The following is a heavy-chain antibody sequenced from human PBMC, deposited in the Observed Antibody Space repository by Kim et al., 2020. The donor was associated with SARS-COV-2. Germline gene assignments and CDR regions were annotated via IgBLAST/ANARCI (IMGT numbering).Heavy chain of an antibody. D-gene: IGHD4-17*01. J-gene: IGHJ3*02. V-gene: IGHV3-30*01. Sequence: YADSVKGRFTISRDNSKNTLYLQMNSLRAEDTAVYYCARGNGDFDAFDIWGQGTMVTVSS. CDR3: ARGNGDFDAFDI.